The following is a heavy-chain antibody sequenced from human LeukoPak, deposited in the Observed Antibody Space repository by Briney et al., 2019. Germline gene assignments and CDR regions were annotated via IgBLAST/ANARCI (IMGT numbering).Heavy chain of an antibody. CDR1: RDCVSSNSAA. CDR2: TYYRSKWYN. V-gene: IGHV6-1*01. Sequence: SQTLSHTCAISRDCVSSNSAAGNWIRQSPSRGLEWLGRTYYRSKWYNDYTVSVKSRITINPDTSKNQFSLQLNSVTPEDTAVYYCAREARDGYNRNAFDIWGQGTMVTVSS. J-gene: IGHJ3*02. CDR3: AREARDGYNRNAFDI. D-gene: IGHD5-24*01.